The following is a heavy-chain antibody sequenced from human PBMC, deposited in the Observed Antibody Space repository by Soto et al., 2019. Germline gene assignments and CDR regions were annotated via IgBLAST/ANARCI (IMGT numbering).Heavy chain of an antibody. CDR2: IIPIFGTA. Sequence: QVQLVQSGAEVKKPGSSVKISCKASGGTFSSYAISWVRQAPGQGLEWMAGIIPIFGTANYAQKFQGRVTITADESTSTAYMELSRRRSEDTAVYYCARALVRGDREGYYYGMDVWGQGTTVTVSS. J-gene: IGHJ6*02. V-gene: IGHV1-69*01. D-gene: IGHD3-10*01. CDR1: GGTFSSYA. CDR3: ARALVRGDREGYYYGMDV.